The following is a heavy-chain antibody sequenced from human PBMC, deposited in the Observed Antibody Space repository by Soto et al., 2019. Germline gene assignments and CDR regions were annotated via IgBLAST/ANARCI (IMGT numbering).Heavy chain of an antibody. CDR1: GGYISGGYYS. J-gene: IGHJ4*02. CDR3: AKAISGYYYVTLDY. CDR2: IYNSGSN. Sequence: SETLSLTCAVSGGYISGGYYSWSWIRQPPGKGLEWIGFIYNSGSNYYNSSLKSRVTISVDRSKNHFFLNLTSVTAADTAVYYCAKAISGYYYVTLDYWGQGTLVTVSS. D-gene: IGHD3-22*01. V-gene: IGHV4-30-2*01.